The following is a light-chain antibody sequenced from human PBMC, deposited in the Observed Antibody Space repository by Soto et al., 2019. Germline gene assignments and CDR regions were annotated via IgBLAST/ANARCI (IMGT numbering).Light chain of an antibody. CDR3: HQYGISPRK. V-gene: IGKV3-20*01. CDR1: ESITSNY. Sequence: EVVLTQSPGTLSLSPGERVTLSCRASESITSNYLAWYQQKPGQAPRLLIYGVFSRATGLSDRFIGSGSGTDFTLTISRLEPEDFAVYYCHQYGISPRKFGPGTKVEIK. J-gene: IGKJ1*01. CDR2: GVF.